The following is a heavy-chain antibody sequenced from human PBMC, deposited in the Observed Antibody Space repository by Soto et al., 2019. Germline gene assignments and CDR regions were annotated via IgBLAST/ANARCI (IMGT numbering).Heavy chain of an antibody. V-gene: IGHV4-34*01. D-gene: IGHD1-26*01. J-gene: IGHJ5*02. CDR2: INHSGST. CDR3: ARGILGATTLGSNWFAP. CDR1: GGSFSGYY. Sequence: QVQLQQWGAGLLKPSETLSLTCAVYGGSFSGYYWSWIRQPPGKGLEWIGEINHSGSTNYNPSLRSRVTIQVDASKNQFFPKRSSVTAADTTVYYCARGILGATTLGSNWFAPWGQGTLVTVSS.